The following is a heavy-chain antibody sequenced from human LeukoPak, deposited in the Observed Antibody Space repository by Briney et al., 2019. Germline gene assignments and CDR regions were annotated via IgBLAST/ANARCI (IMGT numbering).Heavy chain of an antibody. V-gene: IGHV1-18*01. CDR2: ISAYNGNT. CDR3: ARGRSSSWYLYYYYYGMDV. J-gene: IGHJ6*02. Sequence: ASVKVSCKASGYTFTSYGISWVRQAPGQGLEWMGWISAYNGNTNYAQKLQGRVTMTTDTSTSTAYMELRSLRSDDTAVYYCARGRSSSWYLYYYYYGMDVWGQGTTVTVSS. CDR1: GYTFTSYG. D-gene: IGHD6-13*01.